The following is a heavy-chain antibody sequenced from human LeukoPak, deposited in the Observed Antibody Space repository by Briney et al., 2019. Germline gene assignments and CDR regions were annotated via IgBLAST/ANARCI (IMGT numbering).Heavy chain of an antibody. CDR2: ISYDGSNK. CDR1: GFTFSSYA. D-gene: IGHD1-1*01. J-gene: IGHJ4*02. V-gene: IGHV3-30-3*01. CDR3: ARGASTGTTYFDY. Sequence: PGRSLRLSCAASGFTFSSYAMHWVRQAPGKGLEWVAVISYDGSNKYYADSVKGRFTISRGNSKNTLYPQMNSLRAEDTAVYYCARGASTGTTYFDYWGQGTLVTVSS.